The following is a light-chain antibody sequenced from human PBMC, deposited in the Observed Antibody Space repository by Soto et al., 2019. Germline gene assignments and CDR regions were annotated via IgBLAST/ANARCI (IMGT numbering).Light chain of an antibody. V-gene: IGKV3-20*01. CDR3: QQYGSWT. Sequence: EIVLTQSPCTLSVSPGERATLSCRAIQTISSNYLAWYQQKPGQAPSLLIYGTSSRATAIPARLSGSGSGADLTLTISRVEPEDSAMYYCQQYGSWTFGQGTKVDIK. CDR1: QTISSNY. J-gene: IGKJ1*01. CDR2: GTS.